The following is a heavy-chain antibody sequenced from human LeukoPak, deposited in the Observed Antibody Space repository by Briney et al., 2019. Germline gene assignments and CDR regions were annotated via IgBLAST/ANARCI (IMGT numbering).Heavy chain of an antibody. Sequence: GGSLRLSCAASGFTFSSYAMSWVRQAPGKGLEWVSAISGSGGSTYHADSVKGRFTISRDNSKNTLYLQMNSLRAEDTAVYYCAKGHYDFWSGLAYFDYWGQGTLVTVSS. CDR2: ISGSGGST. CDR1: GFTFSSYA. D-gene: IGHD3-3*01. CDR3: AKGHYDFWSGLAYFDY. J-gene: IGHJ4*02. V-gene: IGHV3-23*01.